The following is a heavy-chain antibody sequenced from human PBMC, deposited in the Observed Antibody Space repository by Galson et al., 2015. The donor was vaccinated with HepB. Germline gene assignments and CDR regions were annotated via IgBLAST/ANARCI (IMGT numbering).Heavy chain of an antibody. V-gene: IGHV1-2*02. CDR2: INPNSGGT. J-gene: IGHJ6*02. Sequence: SVKVSCKASGYTFTDYYMHWVRQAPGQGLEWMGWINPNSGGTNYAQKFQGRVTMARDTSISTAYMELRRLRSDDTAVYYCARSVYYYDRSGSEAPYGMDVWGQGTTVTVSS. D-gene: IGHD3-22*01. CDR1: GYTFTDYY. CDR3: ARSVYYYDRSGSEAPYGMDV.